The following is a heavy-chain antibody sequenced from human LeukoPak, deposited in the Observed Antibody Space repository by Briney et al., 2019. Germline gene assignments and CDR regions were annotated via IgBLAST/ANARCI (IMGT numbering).Heavy chain of an antibody. V-gene: IGHV1-18*01. Sequence: GASVTVSFKASGYTFTSYVFSWVRQAPGQGLEWMGWISAYNGNTNYAQKYQGRVTMTTDTSTTTAYMELRSLRSDDTAVYYCARILYQNYMDVWGKGTTVTVSS. CDR2: ISAYNGNT. J-gene: IGHJ6*03. CDR3: ARILYQNYMDV. CDR1: GYTFTSYV. D-gene: IGHD2-8*01.